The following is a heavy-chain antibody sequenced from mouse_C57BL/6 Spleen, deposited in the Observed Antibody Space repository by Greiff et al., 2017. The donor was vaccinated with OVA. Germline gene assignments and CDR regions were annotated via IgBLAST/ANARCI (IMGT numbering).Heavy chain of an antibody. Sequence: QVQLQQSGAELVRPGASVKLSCKASGYTFTDYYINWVKQRPGQGLEWIARIYPGSGNTYYNEKFKGKATLTAEKSSSTAYMQLSSLTSEDSAVYFCARSEDYDEAWFAYWGQGTLVTVSA. CDR2: IYPGSGNT. D-gene: IGHD2-4*01. CDR1: GYTFTDYY. V-gene: IGHV1-76*01. CDR3: ARSEDYDEAWFAY. J-gene: IGHJ3*01.